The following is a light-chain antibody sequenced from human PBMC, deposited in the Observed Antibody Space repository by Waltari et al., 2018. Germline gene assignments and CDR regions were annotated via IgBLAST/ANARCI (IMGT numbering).Light chain of an antibody. CDR2: DVS. Sequence: QSPLTQPASVSGSPGQSITISCTGTSSDIGGYTYVSWYQQHPGKAPRLMIYDVSDRPSGVSNRFSGSKSGHTASLTIAGLQAEDEADYYCSSYASGNTLFGGGTKLTVL. CDR1: SSDIGGYTY. J-gene: IGLJ2*01. CDR3: SSYASGNTL. V-gene: IGLV2-14*03.